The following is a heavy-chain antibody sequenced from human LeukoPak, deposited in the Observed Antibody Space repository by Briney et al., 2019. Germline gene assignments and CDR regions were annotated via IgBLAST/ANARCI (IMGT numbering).Heavy chain of an antibody. D-gene: IGHD1-14*01. CDR2: IYYSGST. V-gene: IGHV4-39*01. CDR3: ARLVGGEPGFPYFAC. Sequence: SETLSLTCTVSGGSISSSSYYWGWIRQPPGKGLEWIGSIYYSGSTYYNPSLKSRVTISVDTSKNQFSLKLSSVTAADTAVYYSARLVGGEPGFPYFACWGQGTLVTVSS. CDR1: GGSISSSSYY. J-gene: IGHJ4*01.